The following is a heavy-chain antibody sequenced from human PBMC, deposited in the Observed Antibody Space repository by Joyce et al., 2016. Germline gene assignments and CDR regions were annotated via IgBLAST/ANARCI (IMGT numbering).Heavy chain of an antibody. CDR1: GYTLTDYY. CDR2: INPNTGGT. Sequence: QVHLVQSGAEVKRPGASVEVSCKASGYTLTDYYFQWVRQAPGQGLEWMGWINPNTGGTNYAEKFRGRVTMSRDTSVSTLYMHLDSLRSDDTAVYYCVRGVWEQWRHPPGIWGQGTVVAVSS. V-gene: IGHV1-2*02. CDR3: VRGVWEQWRHPPGI. J-gene: IGHJ3*02. D-gene: IGHD3-16*01.